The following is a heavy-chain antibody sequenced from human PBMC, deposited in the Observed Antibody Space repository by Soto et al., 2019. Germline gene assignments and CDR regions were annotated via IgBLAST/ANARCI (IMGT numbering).Heavy chain of an antibody. CDR3: AKGGEGYCSGTSCLYHMDA. V-gene: IGHV3-23*01. J-gene: IGHJ6*03. CDR2: ISDSGST. D-gene: IGHD2-15*01. Sequence: EGSLRLSCAASGFTFSSYAMSWVRQAPGKGLEWVSTISDSGSTYYADSVKGRFTISRDISKNTLYVQMSSLRAEDTAVYYCAKGGEGYCSGTSCLYHMDAWGKGTTVTVSS. CDR1: GFTFSSYA.